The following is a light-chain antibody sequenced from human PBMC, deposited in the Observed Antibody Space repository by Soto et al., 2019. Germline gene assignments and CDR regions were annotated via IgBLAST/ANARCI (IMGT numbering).Light chain of an antibody. Sequence: QTVVTQEPSLPVSPGGTVTLTCGSSTGTVTSGHYPYWFQQKPGQAPRTLIYETSNKHSWTPARFSGFLLGGKAALTLSGAQPEDEADYYCFLVYSGAVVFGGGTKLTVL. CDR2: ETS. J-gene: IGLJ2*01. CDR1: TGTVTSGHY. CDR3: FLVYSGAVV. V-gene: IGLV7-46*01.